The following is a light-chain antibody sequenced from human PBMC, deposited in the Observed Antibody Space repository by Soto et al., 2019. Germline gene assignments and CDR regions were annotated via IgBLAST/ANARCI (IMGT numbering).Light chain of an antibody. J-gene: IGKJ1*01. CDR1: QGIRND. CDR2: ASS. CDR3: LQDYTYPRT. Sequence: AIQMTQSPSSLSPSVGARVNITCRASQGIRNDLAWYQQRPGAAPKLLIFASSNLQTGVPSRFRGSGSGTDFTLTISSLLPDDFATYYCLQDYTYPRTFGQGTKVEI. V-gene: IGKV1-6*01.